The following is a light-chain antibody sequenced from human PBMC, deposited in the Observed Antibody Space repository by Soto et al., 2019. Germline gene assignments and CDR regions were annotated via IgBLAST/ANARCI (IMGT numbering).Light chain of an antibody. CDR2: DAS. V-gene: IGKV1-5*01. J-gene: IGKJ4*01. Sequence: DIQMTQSPSALSASVGDGVTITCRASQSITTWLAWYQQKPGKAPKLLLSDASTLETGGPSRFSGSGSGTQFTLTSAGLQPDDVATYYCQQYISYPLTFGGGTTVQ. CDR3: QQYISYPLT. CDR1: QSITTW.